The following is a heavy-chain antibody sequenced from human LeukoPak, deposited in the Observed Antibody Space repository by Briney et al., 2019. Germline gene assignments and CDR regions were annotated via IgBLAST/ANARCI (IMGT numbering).Heavy chain of an antibody. V-gene: IGHV3-23*01. CDR1: GFTFSSHA. CDR2: ISSSGGST. J-gene: IGHJ4*02. D-gene: IGHD3-10*01. Sequence: GSLSLSCAASGFTFSSHAMSWVRQAPGKGLEWVSGISSSGGSTYYADSVKGLAIFRDNSKNTLYLQMNDLRAEATAVYYCARASYSSGSRPFDYWGQGTLVTVSS. CDR3: ARASYSSGSRPFDY.